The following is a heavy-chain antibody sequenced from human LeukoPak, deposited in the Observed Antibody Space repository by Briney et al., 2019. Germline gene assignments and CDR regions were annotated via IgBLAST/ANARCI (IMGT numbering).Heavy chain of an antibody. V-gene: IGHV1-18*01. CDR1: GYTFTSYG. J-gene: IGHJ6*03. Sequence: ASVKVSCKASGYTFTSYGISWVRQAPGQGLEWMGWISAYNGNINYAQKLQGRVTMTTDTSTSTAYMELSSLRAEDTAVYYCARDRLYSNYGEGYYYYYMDVWGKGTTVTVSS. CDR3: ARDRLYSNYGEGYYYYYMDV. D-gene: IGHD4-11*01. CDR2: ISAYNGNI.